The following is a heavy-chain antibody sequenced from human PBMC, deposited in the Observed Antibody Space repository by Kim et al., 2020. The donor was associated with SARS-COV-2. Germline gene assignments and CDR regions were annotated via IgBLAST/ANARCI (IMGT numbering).Heavy chain of an antibody. J-gene: IGHJ4*01. D-gene: IGHD2-8*02. V-gene: IGHV3-30*18. CDR3: AKESAFYWLGQGLRNF. Sequence: GGSLRLSCAASGFTFSNYAMHWVRQAPGKGLEWVAVISYDGSIKYYADSVKGRFTISRDNSKNTLYLHMNSLRPEDTALYYCAKESAFYWLGQGLRNF. CDR1: GFTFSNYA. CDR2: ISYDGSIK.